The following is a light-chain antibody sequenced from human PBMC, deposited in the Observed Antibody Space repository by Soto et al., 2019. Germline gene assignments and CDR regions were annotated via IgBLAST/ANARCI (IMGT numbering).Light chain of an antibody. CDR3: QQRSNWPPGDLT. J-gene: IGKJ4*01. V-gene: IGKV3-11*01. CDR1: QSVSSY. CDR2: DAS. Sequence: EIVLTQSPATLSLSPGERATLSCRASQSVSSYLAWYQQKPGQAPRLLIYDASNRATGVPARFSGSGSGTDFKLTISSLEPEYFAVYYCQQRSNWPPGDLTGGGGTKVEI.